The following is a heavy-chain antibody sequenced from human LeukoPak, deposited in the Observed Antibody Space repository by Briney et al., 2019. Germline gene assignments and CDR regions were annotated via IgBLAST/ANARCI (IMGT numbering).Heavy chain of an antibody. CDR1: GDSVSSNSAA. Sequence: TSQTLSLTCAISGDSVSSNSAAWNWIRQSPSRGLEWLGRTYYRSKWYNDYAVSVKSRITINPDTSKNQFSLQLNSVTPEDTAVYYCAREQYSGSYYGGDVFDYWGQGTLVTVSS. CDR3: AREQYSGSYYGGDVFDY. CDR2: TYYRSKWYN. V-gene: IGHV6-1*01. J-gene: IGHJ4*02. D-gene: IGHD1-26*01.